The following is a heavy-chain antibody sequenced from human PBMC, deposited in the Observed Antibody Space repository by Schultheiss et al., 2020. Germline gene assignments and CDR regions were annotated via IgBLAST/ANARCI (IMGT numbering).Heavy chain of an antibody. V-gene: IGHV4-39*01. CDR1: GGSISSGAYY. CDR3: ARQATHYFDY. J-gene: IGHJ4*02. Sequence: SETLTLTCTVSGGSISSGAYYWSWIRQPPGKGLEWIGEIYHSGSTNYNPSLKSRVTISVDTSKNQFSLKLSSVTAADTAVYYCARQATHYFDYWGQGTLVTVSS. CDR2: IYHSGST.